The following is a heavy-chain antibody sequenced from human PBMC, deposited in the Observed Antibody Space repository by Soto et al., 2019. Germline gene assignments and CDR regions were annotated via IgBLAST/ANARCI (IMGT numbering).Heavy chain of an antibody. J-gene: IGHJ6*02. CDR1: GFTFSSYA. D-gene: IGHD3-9*01. CDR3: ARDVLRYFDWLTDGMDV. V-gene: IGHV3-30-3*01. Sequence: PWGSLRLSCVASGFTFSSYAMHWVRQAPGKGLEWVAVISYDGSNKYYADSVKGRFTISRDNSKNTLYLQMNSLRAEDTAVYYCARDVLRYFDWLTDGMDVWGQGTTVTVSS. CDR2: ISYDGSNK.